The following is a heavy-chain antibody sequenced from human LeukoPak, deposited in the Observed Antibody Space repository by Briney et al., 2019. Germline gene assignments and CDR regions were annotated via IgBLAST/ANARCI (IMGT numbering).Heavy chain of an antibody. CDR1: GFTFNFFG. CDR2: TRYDGSYK. J-gene: IGHJ3*02. V-gene: IGHV3-30*02. Sequence: GGSLRLSCAASGFTFNFFGMHWVRQAPGKGLEWVAFTRYDGSYKRYIDSVSGRFTISRDNSKNTLYLQMNSLRVEDTAVYSCAKGRVARGFNDPFDIWGQGTMVTVSS. CDR3: AKGRVARGFNDPFDI. D-gene: IGHD3-3*01.